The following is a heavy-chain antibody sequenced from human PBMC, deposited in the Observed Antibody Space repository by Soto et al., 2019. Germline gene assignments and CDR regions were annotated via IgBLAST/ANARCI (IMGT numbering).Heavy chain of an antibody. CDR3: ATKIAGTTYFGY. J-gene: IGHJ4*02. CDR2: ISSSGSPI. Sequence: PGGSLRLSCTASGFTFSSYEMNWVRQAPGKGLEWVSYISSSGSPIYYADSVKGRFTISRDNAKNSLYLQMNSLRAEDTALYYCATKIAGTTYFGYWGQGTLVTVS. D-gene: IGHD1-7*01. V-gene: IGHV3-48*03. CDR1: GFTFSSYE.